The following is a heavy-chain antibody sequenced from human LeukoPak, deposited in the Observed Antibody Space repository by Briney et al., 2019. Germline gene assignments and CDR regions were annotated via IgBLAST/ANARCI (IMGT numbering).Heavy chain of an antibody. D-gene: IGHD3-10*01. Sequence: GGSLRLSCAASGFTFSSYGMHWVRQAPGKGLEWVAVIWYDGSNKYYADSVKGRFTISRDNSKNTLYLQMNSLRAEDTAVYYCANELLWFGELYSYWGQGTLVTVSS. CDR2: IWYDGSNK. CDR1: GFTFSSYG. V-gene: IGHV3-30*02. CDR3: ANELLWFGELYSY. J-gene: IGHJ4*02.